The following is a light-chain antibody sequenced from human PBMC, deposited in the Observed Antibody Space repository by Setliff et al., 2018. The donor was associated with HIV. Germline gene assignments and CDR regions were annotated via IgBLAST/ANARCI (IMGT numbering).Light chain of an antibody. Sequence: QSALTQPASVSGSPGQSITISCTGTSSDIGGYNYVSWYQQHPGKAPKLMIYDVIERPSGVSHRFSGSKSANTAFLTVSGLQAEDEADYYCSSYAGSNNVFGTGTKVTVL. CDR2: DVI. J-gene: IGLJ1*01. CDR1: SSDIGGYNY. CDR3: SSYAGSNNV. V-gene: IGLV2-14*03.